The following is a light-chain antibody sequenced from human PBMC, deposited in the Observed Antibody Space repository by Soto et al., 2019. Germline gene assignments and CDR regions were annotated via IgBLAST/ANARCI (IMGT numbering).Light chain of an antibody. V-gene: IGKV1-39*01. CDR3: QQSYSTPPRWT. CDR1: QSISSY. Sequence: DIQMTQSPSSLSASVGDRVTITCRASQSISSYLNWYQQKPGKAPKLLIYAASSLQSGVPSRFSGSGPGTDFTLTISSLQPEDFATYYCQQSYSTPPRWTFGQGTKVEIK. CDR2: AAS. J-gene: IGKJ1*01.